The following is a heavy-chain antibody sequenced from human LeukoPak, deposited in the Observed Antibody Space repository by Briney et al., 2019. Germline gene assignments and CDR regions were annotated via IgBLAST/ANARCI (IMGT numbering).Heavy chain of an antibody. J-gene: IGHJ4*02. Sequence: PGGSLRLSCAASGFTFINYAMAWVRQAPGKGLEWISSIYANGQTTYYADSVKVRFTISRDNSKNTLALEMKSLRAYDPALLSCSTYWRTRPFAHWGQRTLATVYS. CDR1: GFTFINYA. CDR2: IYANGQTT. D-gene: IGHD3-3*01. V-gene: IGHV3-23*01. CDR3: STYWRTRPFAH.